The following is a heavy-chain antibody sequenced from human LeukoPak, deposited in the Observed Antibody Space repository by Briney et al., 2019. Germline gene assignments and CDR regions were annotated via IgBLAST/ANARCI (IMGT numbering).Heavy chain of an antibody. CDR3: AKAGYRGSSVNYFDY. CDR1: GFTFSSYA. D-gene: IGHD6-6*01. CDR2: ISGSGGNT. V-gene: IGHV3-23*01. J-gene: IGHJ4*02. Sequence: GGSLRLSCAPSGFTFSSYATSWVRQAPGKGLEWLSAISGSGGNTYYADSVKGRFTISRDNSQNTLSLQMNSLRAEDTAVYFCAKAGYRGSSVNYFDYWGQGTLVTVSS.